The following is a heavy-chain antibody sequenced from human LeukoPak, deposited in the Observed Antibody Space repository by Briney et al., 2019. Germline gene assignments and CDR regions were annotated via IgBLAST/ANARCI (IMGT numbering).Heavy chain of an antibody. CDR1: GFTFSAYV. CDR2: LRYDGSNE. J-gene: IGHJ4*02. D-gene: IGHD3-22*01. Sequence: PGTSLRPSCAASGFTFSAYVMHWVRQAPGKGLEWVAILRYDGSNEYYADSVKGRFTMSRDNSKNTLHLQMNSLRAEDTAVYYCARVRADSSGHDIDYWGQGTLVTVSS. V-gene: IGHV3-33*01. CDR3: ARVRADSSGHDIDY.